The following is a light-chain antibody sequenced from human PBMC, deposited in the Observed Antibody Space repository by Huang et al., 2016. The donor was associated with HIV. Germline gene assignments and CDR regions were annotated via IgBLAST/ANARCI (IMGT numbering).Light chain of an antibody. CDR3: QQSHSPPRT. CDR2: ATF. V-gene: IGKV1-39*01. CDR1: QNIGTS. J-gene: IGKJ1*01. Sequence: DIQMTQYPSPLSASVGDTVNISCRAMQNIGTSFNWYQQKSGQAPQLLIFATFNLHVGVPSRFGGGGSGTSFTLTINSLQPEDFATYICQQSHSPPRTFGRETNVEI.